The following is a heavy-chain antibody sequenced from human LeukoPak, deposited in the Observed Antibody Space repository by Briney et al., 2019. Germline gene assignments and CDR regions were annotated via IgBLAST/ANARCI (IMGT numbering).Heavy chain of an antibody. V-gene: IGHV1-69*13. CDR1: GGTFSSYA. D-gene: IGHD1-26*01. J-gene: IGHJ3*02. Sequence: SVKVSCKASGGTFSSYAISWVRQAPGQGLEWMGGITPIFGTANYAQKFQGRVTITADESTSTAYMELSSLRSEDTAVYYCARCPVGATLYDAFDIWGQGTMVTVSS. CDR2: ITPIFGTA. CDR3: ARCPVGATLYDAFDI.